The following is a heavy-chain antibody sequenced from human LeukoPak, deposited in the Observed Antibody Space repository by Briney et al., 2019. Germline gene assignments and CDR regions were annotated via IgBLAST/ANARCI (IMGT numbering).Heavy chain of an antibody. CDR1: GFTFDDYA. Sequence: PGRSLRLSCAASGFTFDDYAMHWVRHPPGKGLEWVSCISWDSGSRVYAASVKGRFTISRDNAKNSLHLQMNSLAPEDTALYYCIKDLRLDLHLDTFHMWGQGTLVTVSS. CDR3: IKDLRLDLHLDTFHM. V-gene: IGHV3-9*01. J-gene: IGHJ3*02. D-gene: IGHD1-7*01. CDR2: ISWDSGSR.